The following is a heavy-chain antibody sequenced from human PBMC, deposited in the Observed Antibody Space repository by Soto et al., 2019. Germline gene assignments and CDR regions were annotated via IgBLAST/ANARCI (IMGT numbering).Heavy chain of an antibody. CDR1: GVTFSSYA. Sequence: GGSLRLCCAASGVTFSSYAMSGVRQAPGKGLEWVSAISGSGGSTYYADSVQGRFTISRDNSKNTLYLQMNSLRAEDTAVYYCAKNSRGSYDFWSGSKQPYYSGMDVWGQGTTVTVSS. D-gene: IGHD3-3*01. CDR2: ISGSGGST. CDR3: AKNSRGSYDFWSGSKQPYYSGMDV. V-gene: IGHV3-23*01. J-gene: IGHJ6*02.